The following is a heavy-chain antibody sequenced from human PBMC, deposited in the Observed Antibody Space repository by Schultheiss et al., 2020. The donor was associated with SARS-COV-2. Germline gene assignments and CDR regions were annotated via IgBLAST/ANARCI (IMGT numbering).Heavy chain of an antibody. CDR1: GYIFTNYW. Sequence: GGSLKISCQGSGYIFTNYWIIWVRQMPGKGLEWMGRIDPSDSYTDYSPSFEGHVTISADKSINTSYLQWSSLKASDTAMYYCARLEGIFGEDRYYFDYWGQGTLVTVSS. CDR3: ARLEGIFGEDRYYFDY. J-gene: IGHJ4*02. D-gene: IGHD3-3*01. V-gene: IGHV5-10-1*01. CDR2: IDPSDSYT.